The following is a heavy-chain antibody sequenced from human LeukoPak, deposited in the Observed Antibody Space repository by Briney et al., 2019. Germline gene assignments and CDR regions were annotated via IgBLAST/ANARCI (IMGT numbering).Heavy chain of an antibody. Sequence: SETLSLTCTVSGGSISSYYWSWIRQPPGKGLEWIGYIYYSGSTNYNPSLKSRVTISVGTSKNQFSLKLSSVTAADTAVYYCASLRFLEWFPTPGAGMDVWGKGTTVTVSS. D-gene: IGHD3-3*01. CDR3: ASLRFLEWFPTPGAGMDV. CDR1: GGSISSYY. J-gene: IGHJ6*03. CDR2: IYYSGST. V-gene: IGHV4-59*01.